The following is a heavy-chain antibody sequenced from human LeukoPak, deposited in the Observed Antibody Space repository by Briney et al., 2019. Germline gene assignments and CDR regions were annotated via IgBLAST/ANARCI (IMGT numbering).Heavy chain of an antibody. CDR2: IYSGGST. V-gene: IGHV3-53*01. Sequence: GGSLRLSCAASGFTVSSNYMSWVRQAPGKGLEWVSVIYSGGSTYYADSVKGRFTVSRDNSKNTLYLQMNSLRAEDTAVYYCARAPLNYYGMGVWGQGTTVTVSS. CDR3: ARAPLNYYGMGV. J-gene: IGHJ6*02. CDR1: GFTVSSNY.